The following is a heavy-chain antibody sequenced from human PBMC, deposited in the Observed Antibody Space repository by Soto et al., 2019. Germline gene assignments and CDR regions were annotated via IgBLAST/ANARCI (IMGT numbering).Heavy chain of an antibody. CDR3: ARDCTNGVCYRGVDWFDP. CDR2: IYYSGST. CDR1: GGSISSYY. D-gene: IGHD2-8*01. V-gene: IGHV4-59*01. J-gene: IGHJ5*02. Sequence: KPSETLSLTCTVSGGSISSYYCSWIRQPPGKGLEWIGYIYYSGSTNYNPSLKSRVTISVDTSKNQFSLKLSSVTAADTAVYYCARDCTNGVCYRGVDWFDPRGQGTLVTVSS.